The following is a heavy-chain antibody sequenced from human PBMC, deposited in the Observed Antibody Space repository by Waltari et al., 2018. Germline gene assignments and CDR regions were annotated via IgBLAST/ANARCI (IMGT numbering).Heavy chain of an antibody. J-gene: IGHJ4*02. CDR2: IRSKAYGGTT. D-gene: IGHD3-10*01. V-gene: IGHV3-49*04. CDR1: GFTFGDYA. Sequence: EVQLVESGGGLVQPGRSLRLSCTASGFTFGDYAMSWVRQAPGKGLEGVGFIRSKAYGGTTEYAASVKGRFTISRDDSKSIAYLQMNSLKTEDTAVYYCTLGRDMVQGVIRYWGQGTLVTVSS. CDR3: TLGRDMVQGVIRY.